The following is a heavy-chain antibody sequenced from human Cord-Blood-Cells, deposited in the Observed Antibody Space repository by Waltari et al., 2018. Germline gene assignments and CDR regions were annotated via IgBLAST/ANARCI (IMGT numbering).Heavy chain of an antibody. V-gene: IGHV1-46*01. D-gene: IGHD3-3*01. CDR3: ARGGYDFWSGYYDAFDI. Sequence: QVQLVQSGAEVKKPGASVKVSCKASGYTFTSYYMHWVRQAPGQGLEWMGIINPSGGSTSYAQKFQGRVTMTRDTSTSTVYMKLSSLRSEDTAVYYCARGGYDFWSGYYDAFDIWGQGTMVTVSS. CDR1: GYTFTSYY. CDR2: INPSGGST. J-gene: IGHJ3*02.